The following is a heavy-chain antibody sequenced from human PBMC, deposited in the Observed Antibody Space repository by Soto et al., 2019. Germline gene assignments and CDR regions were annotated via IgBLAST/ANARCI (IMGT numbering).Heavy chain of an antibody. CDR1: GYSISSGYY. CDR3: TESILVPAAIRY. V-gene: IGHV4-38-2*01. D-gene: IGHD2-2*02. Sequence: SETLSLTCAVSGYSISSGYYWGWIRQPPGKGLEWIGSIYHSGSTYYNPSLKSRVTISVDTSKNQFSLKLSSVTAADTAVYYCTESILVPAAIRYWGQGTLVTVSS. CDR2: IYHSGST. J-gene: IGHJ4*02.